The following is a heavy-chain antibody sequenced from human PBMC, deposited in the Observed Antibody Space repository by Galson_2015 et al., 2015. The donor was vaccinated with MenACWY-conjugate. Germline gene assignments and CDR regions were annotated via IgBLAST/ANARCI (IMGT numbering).Heavy chain of an antibody. V-gene: IGHV1-24*01. Sequence: QSGAAVIKPGASVSVSCTVSGSTLPELSMHWVRQAPGKGLEWMGGVAPEDGETIYAQKFQGRVTMSEDTSTDTAYMELSSLRSEDTAVYYCSTDPLGKDSWNVGSYWGQGTLVTVSS. CDR1: GSTLPELS. D-gene: IGHD1-20*01. CDR2: VAPEDGET. CDR3: STDPLGKDSWNVGSY. J-gene: IGHJ4*02.